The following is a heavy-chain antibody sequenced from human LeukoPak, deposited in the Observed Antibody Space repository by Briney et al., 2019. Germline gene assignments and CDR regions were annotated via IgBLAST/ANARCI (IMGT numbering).Heavy chain of an antibody. CDR2: INHSGST. CDR1: GGSISSYY. J-gene: IGHJ4*02. CDR3: ARGRPYYYDSSGYYYDY. D-gene: IGHD3-22*01. Sequence: ASETLSLTCTVSGGSISSYYWSWIRQPPGKGLEWIGEINHSGSTNYNPSLKSRVTISVDTSKNQFSLKLSSVTAADTAVYYCARGRPYYYDSSGYYYDYWGQGTLVTVSS. V-gene: IGHV4-34*01.